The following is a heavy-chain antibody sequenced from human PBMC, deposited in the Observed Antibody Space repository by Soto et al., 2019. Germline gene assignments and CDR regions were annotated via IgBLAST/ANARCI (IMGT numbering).Heavy chain of an antibody. D-gene: IGHD3-9*01. Sequence: QVHLVQSGAEMKRAGSSVRVSCKGLGGNISSDAISWVRQAPGRGLEWMGGIIPVIGAPNYGQRFQGRITITADESTNTAYMELSSLRPEDTAIYYGARVQRYDSLTGSAPAYGMDVWGQGTTVTVSS. CDR3: ARVQRYDSLTGSAPAYGMDV. CDR2: IIPVIGAP. J-gene: IGHJ6*02. V-gene: IGHV1-69*01. CDR1: GGNISSDA.